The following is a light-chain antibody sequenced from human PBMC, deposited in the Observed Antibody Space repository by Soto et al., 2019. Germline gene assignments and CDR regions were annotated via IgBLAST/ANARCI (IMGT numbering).Light chain of an antibody. J-gene: IGLJ1*01. CDR1: SSDVGGYNY. Sequence: QSVLTQPASGSGSHGQSISISCTGTSSDVGGYNYVSWYQQHPGKAPKLMIYDVSNRPSGVSNRFSGSKSGNTASLTISGLQAEDEADYYCSSYTSSSTLVFGTGTKVTVL. CDR3: SSYTSSSTLV. V-gene: IGLV2-14*01. CDR2: DVS.